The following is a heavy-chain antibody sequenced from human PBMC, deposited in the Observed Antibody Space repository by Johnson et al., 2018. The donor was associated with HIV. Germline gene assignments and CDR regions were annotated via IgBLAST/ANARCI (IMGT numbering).Heavy chain of an antibody. CDR1: GFTFSGFW. D-gene: IGHD2-15*01. J-gene: IGHJ3*02. CDR2: INSDGSST. CDR3: ARDTYCSGGSCYSNAFDI. V-gene: IGHV3-74*01. Sequence: VQLVESRGGVVQPGRSLRLSCAASGFTFSGFWMHWVRQAPGKGLVWVSRINSDGSSTSYADSVKGRFTISRDNAKNTLYLQMNSLRSEDTAVYYCARDTYCSGGSCYSNAFDIWGQGTMVTVSS.